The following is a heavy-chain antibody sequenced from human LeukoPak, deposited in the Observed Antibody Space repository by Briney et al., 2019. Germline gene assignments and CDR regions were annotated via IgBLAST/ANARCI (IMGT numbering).Heavy chain of an antibody. V-gene: IGHV1-18*01. CDR3: ARDLGNTYGSVGDFDY. D-gene: IGHD3-10*01. Sequence: VASVKVSCKASGYTFNSDDISWVRQAPGQGLEWMGRISADNGNTNYAQKVQGRVTMTTDTSTTTAYMELRSLGSDDTAVYYCARDLGNTYGSVGDFDYWGQGTLVTVSS. CDR1: GYTFNSDD. CDR2: ISADNGNT. J-gene: IGHJ4*02.